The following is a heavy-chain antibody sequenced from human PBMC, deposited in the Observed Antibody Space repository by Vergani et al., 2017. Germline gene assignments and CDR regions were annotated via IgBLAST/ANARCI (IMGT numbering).Heavy chain of an antibody. CDR2: ISAYNGNT. CDR1: GYTFSSYG. J-gene: IGHJ6*03. V-gene: IGHV1-18*01. D-gene: IGHD2-21*01. CDR3: VRRTDGCRGAVCYSAPVYMDV. Sequence: HVEMVQSGAEAKKPGASVKVSCKASGYTFSSYGVTWVRQAPGQGLEWMGWISAYNGNTIYAQKFQGRVIMTTDTSTSTAYMELRSLKSDDTAVYYCVRRTDGCRGAVCYSAPVYMDVWGEGTTVTVSS.